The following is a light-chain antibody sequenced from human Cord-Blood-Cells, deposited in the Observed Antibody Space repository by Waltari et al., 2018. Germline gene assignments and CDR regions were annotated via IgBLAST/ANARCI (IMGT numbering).Light chain of an antibody. CDR2: GAS. J-gene: IGKJ1*01. V-gene: IGKV3-15*01. CDR3: QPYNNWPRT. CDR1: QRVSSN. Sequence: EIVMTHPPATLSVSPGERATLSCRSSQRVSSNIAWYQQKPGHAPRPLIYGASTRATGIPARFSGSGSGTEVTLTISSLQSEDFAVYCCQPYNNWPRTFGQGTKVEIK.